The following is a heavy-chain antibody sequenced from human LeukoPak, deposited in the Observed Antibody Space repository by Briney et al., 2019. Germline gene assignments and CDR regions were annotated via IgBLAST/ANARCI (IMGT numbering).Heavy chain of an antibody. D-gene: IGHD2-2*01. CDR2: IIPIFGTA. J-gene: IGHJ6*03. V-gene: IGHV1-69*13. CDR1: GGTFSSYA. CDR3: AIGCSSTSCPDKYYYYYYYMDV. Sequence: EASVKVSCKASGGTFSSYAISWVRQAPGQGLEWMGGIIPIFGTANYAQKFQGRVTITADESTSTAYMELSSLRSEDTAVYYCAIGCSSTSCPDKYYYYYYYMDVWGKGTTVTISS.